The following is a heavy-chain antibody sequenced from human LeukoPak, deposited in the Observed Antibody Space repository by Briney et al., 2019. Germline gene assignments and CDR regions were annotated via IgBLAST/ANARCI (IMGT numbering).Heavy chain of an antibody. CDR1: GFTFSSYE. CDR3: AIPPITGTAS. Sequence: GESLKISCAASGFTFSSYEMNWVRQAPGKGLEWVSYISSSGTTIYYADSVKGRFTISRDNAKNSLYLQMNSLRAEDTAVYYCAIPPITGTASWGQGTLVTVSS. J-gene: IGHJ4*02. V-gene: IGHV3-48*03. CDR2: ISSSGTTI. D-gene: IGHD1-20*01.